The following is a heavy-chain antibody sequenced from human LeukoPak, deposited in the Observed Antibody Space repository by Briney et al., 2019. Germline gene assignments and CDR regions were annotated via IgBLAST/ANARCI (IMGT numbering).Heavy chain of an antibody. V-gene: IGHV4-39*01. Sequence: SETLSLTCAVSDDSIRSSAYYWGWIRQPPGKGLEWIGSIYYSGSTYYNPSLKSRVTISIDTSKNQFSLKLSSVTAADTAVYYCASEPYGSGSFLGAFDIWGQGTMVTVPS. CDR1: DDSIRSSAYY. D-gene: IGHD3-10*01. CDR3: ASEPYGSGSFLGAFDI. CDR2: IYYSGST. J-gene: IGHJ3*02.